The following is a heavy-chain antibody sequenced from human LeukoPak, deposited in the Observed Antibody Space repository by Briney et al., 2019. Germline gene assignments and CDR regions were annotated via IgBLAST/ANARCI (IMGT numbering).Heavy chain of an antibody. J-gene: IGHJ4*02. Sequence: ASVKVSCKASGHTFTDYYMHWVRQAPGQGLDWMGWINPNSGGTNHAQKFQGRVSMTRDTSISTAYMELSRLRSDDTAVYYCAQSSGWDSLKYWGQGTLVTVSS. V-gene: IGHV1-2*02. CDR2: INPNSGGT. CDR1: GHTFTDYY. D-gene: IGHD6-19*01. CDR3: AQSSGWDSLKY.